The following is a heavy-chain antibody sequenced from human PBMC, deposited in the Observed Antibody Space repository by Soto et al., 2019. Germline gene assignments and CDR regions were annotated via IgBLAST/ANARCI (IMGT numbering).Heavy chain of an antibody. J-gene: IGHJ4*02. Sequence: QVELVESGGGLVKPGGSLRLSCAASGLSFSDYYMSWIRQAPGKGLEWIAYITSSSTIYYADSVKGRFTISRNDAKNSLYLQLDSLRAEDTAVYYCATVFRSSNFNYWGQGTLVTVSS. CDR2: ITSSSTI. V-gene: IGHV3-11*01. D-gene: IGHD3-10*02. CDR1: GLSFSDYY. CDR3: ATVFRSSNFNY.